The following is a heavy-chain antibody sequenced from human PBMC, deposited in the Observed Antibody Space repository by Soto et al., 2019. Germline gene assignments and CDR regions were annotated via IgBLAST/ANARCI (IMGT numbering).Heavy chain of an antibody. V-gene: IGHV3-74*01. Sequence: XSLRLSYGTSGCKFISYGRHWVRQNPGKGLVWVSRIDNDGSSTVYADSVKGRFTISRDNAKNTLYLQMNSLRAEDTAVYYCARGGTDCSTTSCYFDYWGQGTLVTVSS. J-gene: IGHJ4*02. D-gene: IGHD2-2*01. CDR1: GCKFISYG. CDR2: IDNDGSST. CDR3: ARGGTDCSTTSCYFDY.